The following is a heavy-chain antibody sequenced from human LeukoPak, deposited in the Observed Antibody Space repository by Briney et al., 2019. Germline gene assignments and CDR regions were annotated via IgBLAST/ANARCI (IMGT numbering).Heavy chain of an antibody. CDR2: MYYTGTT. CDR3: ARHRDSSGYKYAFDV. CDR1: GGSISSYY. D-gene: IGHD3-22*01. J-gene: IGHJ3*01. V-gene: IGHV4-59*08. Sequence: SETLSLTCSVSGGSISSYYWSWIRQPPGKGLEWIAYMYYTGTTNYNPSLKSRVTISVDTSKEQFPLKLSSVTASDTAVYYCARHRDSSGYKYAFDVWGQGKLVTVSS.